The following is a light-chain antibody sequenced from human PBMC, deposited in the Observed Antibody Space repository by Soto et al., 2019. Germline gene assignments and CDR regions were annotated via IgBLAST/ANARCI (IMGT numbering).Light chain of an antibody. Sequence: EIVLTQSPGTLSLSPGDRATLSCRTSQSISSSYLAWYQQKPGQAPSLLIYGASSRATGIPDRFSGSGSGTDFTLTISRLEPEDFAVYYCHQYDNAPQTFGQGTKVDIK. CDR3: HQYDNAPQT. CDR2: GAS. CDR1: QSISSSY. J-gene: IGKJ2*01. V-gene: IGKV3-20*01.